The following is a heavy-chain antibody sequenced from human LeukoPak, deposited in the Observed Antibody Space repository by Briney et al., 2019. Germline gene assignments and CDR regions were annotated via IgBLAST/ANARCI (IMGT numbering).Heavy chain of an antibody. J-gene: IGHJ3*02. D-gene: IGHD3-10*01. V-gene: IGHV3-30*02. CDR2: IRYDGSNK. CDR3: AKGERVLLWFGELLYHYDAFDI. Sequence: GGSLRLSCAASGFTFSSYGMHWVRQAPGKGVEGVAFIRYDGSNKYYADSVKGRFTISRDNSKNTLYLQMNSLRAEDAAVYYCAKGERVLLWFGELLYHYDAFDIWGQGTMVTVSS. CDR1: GFTFSSYG.